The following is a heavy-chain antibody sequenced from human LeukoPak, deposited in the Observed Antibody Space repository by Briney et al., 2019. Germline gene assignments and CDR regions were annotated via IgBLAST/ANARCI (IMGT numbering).Heavy chain of an antibody. CDR2: IGGSGSST. CDR3: TEMNDRDAFRI. D-gene: IGHD5-24*01. V-gene: IGHV3-23*01. CDR1: GFPVGRSY. Sequence: GGSLRLSCAASGFPVGRSYMTWVRQAPGKGPEWVSAIGGSGSSTYYADSVKGRFIISRDNSNNTLYLQMNSLKTEDTAMYYCTEMNDRDAFRIWGQGTMVTFSS. J-gene: IGHJ3*02.